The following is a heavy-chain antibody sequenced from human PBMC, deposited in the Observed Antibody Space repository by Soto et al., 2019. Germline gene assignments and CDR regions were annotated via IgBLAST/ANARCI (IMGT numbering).Heavy chain of an antibody. D-gene: IGHD3-22*01. CDR1: GGSISSGGYY. CDR2: IYYSGST. Sequence: SETLSLTCTVSGGSISSGGYYWSWIRQHPGKGLEWIGYIYYSGSTYYNPSLKSRVTISVDTSKNQFSLKLSSVTAADPAVYYCAREGKKIWGYDSSGYYYFDYWGQGTLVTVSS. V-gene: IGHV4-31*03. CDR3: AREGKKIWGYDSSGYYYFDY. J-gene: IGHJ4*02.